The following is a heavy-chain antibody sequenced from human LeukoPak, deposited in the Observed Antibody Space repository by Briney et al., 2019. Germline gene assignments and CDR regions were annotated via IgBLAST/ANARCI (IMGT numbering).Heavy chain of an antibody. V-gene: IGHV3-23*01. CDR1: GFTFSSYS. D-gene: IGHD4/OR15-4a*01. J-gene: IGHJ5*02. CDR2: ISGSGGST. CDR3: AKFYAVLRAYNWFDP. Sequence: PGGSLRLSCAASGFTFSSYSMSWVRQAPGKGLEWVSSISGSGGSTYYADSVKGRFTISRDNSKNTLYLQMNSLRAEDTAVYYCAKFYAVLRAYNWFDPWGQGTLVTVSS.